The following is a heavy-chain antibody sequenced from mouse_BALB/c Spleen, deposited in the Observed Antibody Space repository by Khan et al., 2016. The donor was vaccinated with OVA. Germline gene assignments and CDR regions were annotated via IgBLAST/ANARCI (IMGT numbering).Heavy chain of an antibody. Sequence: QVRLQQSGAELARPGASVQMSCKTSGYTFTTYTMHWVKQRPGQGLEWIGYIIPSSDYTNYNQKFKDKATLTADKSSSTAYMHLSSLTSEDSAVYYVAREGAYYRSDGWFAYWGQGTLVTVSA. CDR2: IIPSSDYT. D-gene: IGHD2-14*01. CDR1: GYTFTTYT. V-gene: IGHV1-4*01. CDR3: AREGAYYRSDGWFAY. J-gene: IGHJ3*01.